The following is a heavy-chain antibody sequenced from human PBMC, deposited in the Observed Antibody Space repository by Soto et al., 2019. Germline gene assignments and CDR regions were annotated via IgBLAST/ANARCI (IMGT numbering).Heavy chain of an antibody. D-gene: IGHD6-19*01. J-gene: IGHJ4*02. V-gene: IGHV4-59*01. CDR3: ARGLAPYYFDY. Sequence: SETLSLTCTVSGGSISSYYWSWIRQPPGKGLEWIGYIYYSGSTNYNPSLKSRVTISVDTSKNQFSLKLSSVTAADTAVYYCARGLAPYYFDYWGQGTLVTVSS. CDR1: GGSISSYY. CDR2: IYYSGST.